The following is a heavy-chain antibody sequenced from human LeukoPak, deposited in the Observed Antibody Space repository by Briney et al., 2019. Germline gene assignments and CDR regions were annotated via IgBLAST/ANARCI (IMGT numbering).Heavy chain of an antibody. V-gene: IGHV3-66*01. Sequence: GGSLRLSCAASGFTVSSNYMSWVRQAPGRGLEWVSVIYSGGSTYYADSVKGRFTISRDNSKNTLYLQMNSLRAEDTAVYYCARADRAYYYYYMDVWGKGTTVTVSS. J-gene: IGHJ6*03. CDR3: ARADRAYYYYYMDV. CDR1: GFTVSSNY. CDR2: IYSGGST.